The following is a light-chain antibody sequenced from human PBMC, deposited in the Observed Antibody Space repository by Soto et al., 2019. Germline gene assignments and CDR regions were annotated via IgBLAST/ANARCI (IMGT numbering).Light chain of an antibody. CDR1: STDVGAYNY. CDR2: EVS. V-gene: IGLV2-8*01. J-gene: IGLJ2*01. CDR3: SSYAGNNILL. Sequence: QSALTQPPSASGSPGQSVTISCSGTSTDVGAYNYVSWYQQHPGNALEVILFEVSRRPTGVPDRFSGSKSGNTASLTVSGLQAEDEADYYCSSYAGNNILLFGGGTKVTVL.